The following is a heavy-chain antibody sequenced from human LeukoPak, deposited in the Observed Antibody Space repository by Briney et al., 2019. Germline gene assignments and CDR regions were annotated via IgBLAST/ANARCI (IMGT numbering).Heavy chain of an antibody. CDR1: GFTFSSYA. Sequence: GGSLRLSCAASGFTFSSYATHWVRQAPGKGLEWVAVISYDGSNKYYADSVKGRFTISRDNSKNTLYLQMNSLRAEDTAVYYCARDGDYYDSSGRFDYWGQGTLVTVSS. J-gene: IGHJ4*02. CDR3: ARDGDYYDSSGRFDY. V-gene: IGHV3-30*04. CDR2: ISYDGSNK. D-gene: IGHD3-22*01.